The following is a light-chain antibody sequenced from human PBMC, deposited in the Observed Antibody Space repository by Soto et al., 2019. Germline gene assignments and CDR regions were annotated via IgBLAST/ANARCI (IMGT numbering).Light chain of an antibody. CDR3: QQRTSWPLLT. J-gene: IGKJ4*01. CDR2: DAS. CDR1: QSVGNS. V-gene: IGKV3-11*01. Sequence: DIVLTQSPATLSLSPGERASLSCRASQSVGNSLAWYQQKLGQPPRLLIYDASTRATGVPARFSGSGSGTDFTPTISSLEPEDFAVYYCQQRTSWPLLTCGGGTKVEIK.